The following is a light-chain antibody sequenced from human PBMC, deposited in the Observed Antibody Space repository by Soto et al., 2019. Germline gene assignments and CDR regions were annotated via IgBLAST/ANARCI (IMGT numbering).Light chain of an antibody. CDR3: AAWDDSLNGWV. V-gene: IGLV1-44*01. CDR2: SND. Sequence: QSVLTQPPSASGTPGQRVPISCSGSSSNIGTNTVNWYQQLPGTAPKLLIYSNDQRPSGVPDRFSGSKSGTSASLAISGLQPEDEADYYCAAWDDSLNGWVFGGGTKLTVL. J-gene: IGLJ3*02. CDR1: SSNIGTNT.